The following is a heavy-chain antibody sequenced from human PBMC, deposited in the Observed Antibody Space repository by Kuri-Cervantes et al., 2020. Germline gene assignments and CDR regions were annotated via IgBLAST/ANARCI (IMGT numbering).Heavy chain of an antibody. CDR1: GGSVSSGSYY. CDR2: INHSGST. D-gene: IGHD3-16*01. J-gene: IGHJ6*03. CDR3: AKMIRGYYYSYYYMDV. Sequence: SETLSLTCTVSGGSVSSGSYYWSWIRQPPGKGLEWIGEINHSGSTNYNPSLKSRVTISVDTSKNQFSLKLSSVTAADTAVYYCAKMIRGYYYSYYYMDVWGKGTTVTDSS. V-gene: IGHV4-39*07.